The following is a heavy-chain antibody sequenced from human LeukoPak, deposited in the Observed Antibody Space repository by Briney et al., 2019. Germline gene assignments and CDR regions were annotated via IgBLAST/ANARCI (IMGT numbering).Heavy chain of an antibody. CDR3: ARPRGDLWSGYDY. J-gene: IGHJ4*02. CDR1: GGSISRSSYY. D-gene: IGHD3-3*01. CDR2: TYYSGSA. Sequence: SETLSLTCSVSGGSISRSSYYWTWIRQSPGRGLEWIGNTYYSGSALYNPSLKSRVTISVDTSKNQFSLRLTSVTAADTAVYYCARPRGDLWSGYDYWGQGVLVTVSP. V-gene: IGHV4-39*01.